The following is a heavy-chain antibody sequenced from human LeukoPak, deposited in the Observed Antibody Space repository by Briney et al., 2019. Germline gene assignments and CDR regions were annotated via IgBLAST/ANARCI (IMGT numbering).Heavy chain of an antibody. CDR2: ISSSGSTI. D-gene: IGHD3-10*02. CDR1: GFTFSSYE. Sequence: GRSLRLSCAASGFTFSSYEMNWVRQAPGKGLERVSYISSSGSTIYYADSVKGRFTISRDNAKNSLYLQMNSLRGEDTAVYYCAELGITMIGGVWGKGTTVTISS. V-gene: IGHV3-48*03. CDR3: AELGITMIGGV. J-gene: IGHJ6*04.